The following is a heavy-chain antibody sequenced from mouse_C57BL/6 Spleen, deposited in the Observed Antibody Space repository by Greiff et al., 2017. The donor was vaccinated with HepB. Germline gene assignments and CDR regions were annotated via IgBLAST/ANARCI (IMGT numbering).Heavy chain of an antibody. D-gene: IGHD2-4*01. CDR3: ARGKGYDYDSWFAY. V-gene: IGHV1-82*01. J-gene: IGHJ3*01. CDR1: GYAFSSSW. CDR2: IYPGDGDT. Sequence: VQLVESGPELVKPGASVKISCKASGYAFSSSWMNWVKQRPGKGLEWIGRIYPGDGDTNYNGKFKGKATLTADKSSSTAYMQLSSLTSEDSAVYFCARGKGYDYDSWFAYWGQGTLVTVSA.